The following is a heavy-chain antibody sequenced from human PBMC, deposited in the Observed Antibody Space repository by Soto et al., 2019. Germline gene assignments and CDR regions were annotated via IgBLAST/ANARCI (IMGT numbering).Heavy chain of an antibody. D-gene: IGHD2-2*01. V-gene: IGHV3-48*01. Sequence: EVQLVESGGGLVQPGGSLRLSCAASGFTFSSYSMNWVRQAPGKGLEWVSYISSSSSTIYYADSVKGRFTISRDSAKNSLYLQMNSLRAEDTAVYYCARDVGYCSSTSCYAGAKADYWGQGTLVTVSS. CDR1: GFTFSSYS. CDR2: ISSSSSTI. J-gene: IGHJ4*02. CDR3: ARDVGYCSSTSCYAGAKADY.